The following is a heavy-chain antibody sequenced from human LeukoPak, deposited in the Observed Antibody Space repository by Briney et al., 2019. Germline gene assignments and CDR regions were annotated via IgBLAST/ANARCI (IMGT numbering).Heavy chain of an antibody. Sequence: GGSLRLSCAASGFTFSSYSMNWVRQAPGKGLEWVSSISSSSSYIYYADSVKGRFTISRDNAKNSLYLQMNSLRAEDTAVYYCAKDLPDCSSTSCYWLFDYWGQGTLVTVSS. CDR1: GFTFSSYS. J-gene: IGHJ4*02. D-gene: IGHD2-2*01. V-gene: IGHV3-21*01. CDR3: AKDLPDCSSTSCYWLFDY. CDR2: ISSSSSYI.